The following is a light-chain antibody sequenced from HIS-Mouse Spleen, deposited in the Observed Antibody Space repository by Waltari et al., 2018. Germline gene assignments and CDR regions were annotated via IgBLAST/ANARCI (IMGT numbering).Light chain of an antibody. CDR2: EGS. J-gene: IGLJ2*01. CDR3: CSYAGSSPYVV. CDR1: SSDVGSYNL. V-gene: IGLV2-23*01. Sequence: QSALTQPASVSGSPGQSLTISCTGTSSDVGSYNLHPRYQQHPGQAPKLMIYEGSKRPSGVSNRFSGSKSGNTASLTISGLQAEDEADYYCCSYAGSSPYVVFGGGTKLTVL.